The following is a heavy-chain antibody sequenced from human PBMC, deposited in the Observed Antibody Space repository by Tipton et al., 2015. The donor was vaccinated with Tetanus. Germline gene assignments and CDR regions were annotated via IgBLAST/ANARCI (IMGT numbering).Heavy chain of an antibody. CDR3: AKAHHEANYYYYGMDV. CDR1: GFTFSSYA. J-gene: IGHJ6*02. Sequence: SLRLSCAASGFTFSSYAMSWVRQAPGKGLEWVSAISGSGGSTYYADSVKGRFTISRDNSKNTLYLQMNSLRAEDTAVYYCAKAHHEANYYYYGMDVWGQGPTVTVSS. CDR2: ISGSGGST. V-gene: IGHV3-23*01.